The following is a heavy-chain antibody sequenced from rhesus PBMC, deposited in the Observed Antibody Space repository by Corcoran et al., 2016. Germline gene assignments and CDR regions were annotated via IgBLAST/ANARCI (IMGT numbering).Heavy chain of an antibody. CDR3: AGVVGGSYFDY. V-gene: IGHV1-156*01. Sequence: EVQLVQSGAEVKKPGASVKVSCKVSGYTFTELSMHWVRQAPGKGLEWMGGVGPVNGEKIHAGKFPGRVTLTEDPSTDTACMELSGLRSEATAVYYWAGVVGGSYFDYWGQGVLVTVSS. D-gene: IGHD2-39*01. J-gene: IGHJ4*01. CDR2: VGPVNGEK. CDR1: GYTFTELS.